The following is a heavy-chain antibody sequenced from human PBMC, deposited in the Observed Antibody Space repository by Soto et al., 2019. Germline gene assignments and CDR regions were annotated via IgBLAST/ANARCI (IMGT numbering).Heavy chain of an antibody. CDR2: IYYTGST. CDR1: GGSISSYY. J-gene: IGHJ4*02. V-gene: IGHV4-59*01. CDR3: AGVTTLVTGFDY. Sequence: SETLSLTCTVSGGSISSYYLGWIRQPPGKGLEWIGCIYYTGSTNYSPSLKSRVTISVDTSKNQFSLKLSSVTAADTAVYYCAGVTTLVTGFDYWGQGTLVTVSS. D-gene: IGHD1-1*01.